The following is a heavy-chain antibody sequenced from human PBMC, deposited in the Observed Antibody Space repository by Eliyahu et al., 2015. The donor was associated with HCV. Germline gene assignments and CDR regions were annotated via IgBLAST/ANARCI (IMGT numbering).Heavy chain of an antibody. V-gene: IGHV4-31*03. J-gene: IGHJ4*02. CDR2: IYHSGMT. CDR1: GGSITSGGYH. Sequence: QVQLQESGPGLVKPSXTLSXXCXVSGGSITSGGYHWSWIRHHPGKGLEWXGHIYHSGMTYSNPSLKSRVNISVDTSKNQFSLKLTSVTAADTAVYYCARENAPATAISHFDHWGQGTPVTVSS. CDR3: ARENAPATAISHFDH. D-gene: IGHD1-26*01.